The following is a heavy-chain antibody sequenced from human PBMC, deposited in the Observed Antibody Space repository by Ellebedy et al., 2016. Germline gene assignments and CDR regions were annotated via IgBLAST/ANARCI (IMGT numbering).Heavy chain of an antibody. CDR3: ARGNTIPGPEPLDY. V-gene: IGHV3-66*01. CDR2: IYAGGTI. D-gene: IGHD1-14*01. J-gene: IGHJ4*02. CDR1: GFSVSSHY. Sequence: GGSLRLSCVISGFSVSSHYLSWVRQAPGKGLEWVSVIYAGGTIYYADSVKGRFTISRDNSKNTLYLQMNSLRAEDTAVYYCARGNTIPGPEPLDYWGQGTLITVSS.